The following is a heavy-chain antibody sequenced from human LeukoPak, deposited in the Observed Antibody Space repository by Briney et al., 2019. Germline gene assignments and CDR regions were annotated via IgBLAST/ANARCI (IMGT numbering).Heavy chain of an antibody. Sequence: PSETLSLTCTVSGGSISSSSYYWGWIRQPPGKGLEWIGSIYYSGSTYYNPSLKSRVTISVDTSKNQFSLKLSSVTAADTAVYYCARGSPVAGTWGVSCYFDYWGQGTLVTVSS. J-gene: IGHJ4*02. CDR3: ARGSPVAGTWGVSCYFDY. D-gene: IGHD6-19*01. CDR2: IYYSGST. CDR1: GGSISSSSYY. V-gene: IGHV4-39*07.